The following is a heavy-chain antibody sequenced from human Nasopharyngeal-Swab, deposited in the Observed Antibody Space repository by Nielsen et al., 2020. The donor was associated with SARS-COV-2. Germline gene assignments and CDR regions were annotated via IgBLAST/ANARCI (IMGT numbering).Heavy chain of an antibody. D-gene: IGHD2-21*01. CDR2: MFLSGTS. CDR3: AAATYSSSCYMAV. J-gene: IGHJ6*03. Sequence: WIRQPPGKGLQWIGCMFLSGTSFYSPSLQSRLTMSVDTSKNQFSLRLGSVIAADTALYSCAAATYSSSCYMAVWGKGTTVTVSS. V-gene: IGHV4-30-4*01.